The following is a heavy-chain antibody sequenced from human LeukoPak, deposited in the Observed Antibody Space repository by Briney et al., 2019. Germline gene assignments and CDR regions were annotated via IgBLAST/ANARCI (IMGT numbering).Heavy chain of an antibody. Sequence: PGGSLRLSCVVSGFTFSSYDMNWVRQAPGKGLEWVSFISDSGSTIYYADSVKGRFTISRDNAKNSLYLQMNSLRAEDTAVYYCTRSPSLGGRYWGFDYWGQGALVTVSS. J-gene: IGHJ4*02. CDR3: TRSPSLGGRYWGFDY. D-gene: IGHD1-26*01. CDR1: GFTFSSYD. V-gene: IGHV3-48*03. CDR2: ISDSGSTI.